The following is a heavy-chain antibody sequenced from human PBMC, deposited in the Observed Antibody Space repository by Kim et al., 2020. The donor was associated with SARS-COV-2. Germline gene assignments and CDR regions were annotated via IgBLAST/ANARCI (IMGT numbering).Heavy chain of an antibody. Sequence: GGSLRLSCAASGFTFSSYAITWVRQAPGKGLEWVSGISGSGGSTYYADSVKGRFTISRDNSKNTLYLQMNSLRAEDTAVYYCAKVPGIAAAGNSVYYFDYWGQGTLVTVSS. CDR2: ISGSGGST. J-gene: IGHJ4*02. V-gene: IGHV3-23*01. D-gene: IGHD6-13*01. CDR3: AKVPGIAAAGNSVYYFDY. CDR1: GFTFSSYA.